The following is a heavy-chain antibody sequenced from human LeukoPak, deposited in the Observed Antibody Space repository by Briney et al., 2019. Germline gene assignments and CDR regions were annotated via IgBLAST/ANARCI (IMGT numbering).Heavy chain of an antibody. CDR3: ARRGSYYYDSSGYYAFDY. CDR1: GYSISSGYY. CDR2: IYHSGST. Sequence: SETLSLTCTVSGYSISSGYYWGWIRQPPGKGLEWIGSIYHSGSTYYNPSLKSRVTISVDTSKNQFSLKLSSVTAADTAVYYCARRGSYYYDSSGYYAFDYWGQGTLVTVSS. D-gene: IGHD3-22*01. V-gene: IGHV4-38-2*02. J-gene: IGHJ4*02.